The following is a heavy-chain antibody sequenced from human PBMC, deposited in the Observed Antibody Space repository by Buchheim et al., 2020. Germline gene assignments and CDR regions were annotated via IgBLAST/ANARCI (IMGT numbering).Heavy chain of an antibody. J-gene: IGHJ4*02. CDR1: GFTFSSYS. D-gene: IGHD2-8*01. CDR2: ISSSSSYI. CDR3: ARTTRRGLMTCSYFDY. V-gene: IGHV3-21*01. Sequence: EVQLVESGGGLVKPGGSLRLSCAASGFTFSSYSMNWVRQAPGQGLEWVSSISSSSSYIYYADSVKGRFTISRDNAKSSLYLQMNSLRAEDTAVYYCARTTRRGLMTCSYFDYWGQGTL.